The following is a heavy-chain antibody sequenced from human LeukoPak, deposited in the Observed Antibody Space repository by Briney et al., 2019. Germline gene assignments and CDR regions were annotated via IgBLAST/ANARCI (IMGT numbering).Heavy chain of an antibody. Sequence: ASVKVSCKASGYTFTTYNINWVRQAPGQGLEWMGWITADNGNTNYAQKFQGRVTITRDTSASTAYMELSSLRSEDTAVYYCASASGLLVWGQGTMVTVSS. V-gene: IGHV1-18*01. CDR3: ASASGLLV. J-gene: IGHJ3*01. CDR1: GYTFTTYN. D-gene: IGHD1-26*01. CDR2: ITADNGNT.